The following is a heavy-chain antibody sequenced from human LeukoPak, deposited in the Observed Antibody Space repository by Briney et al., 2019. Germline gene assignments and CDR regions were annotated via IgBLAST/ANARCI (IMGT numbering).Heavy chain of an antibody. CDR3: ARDSFSSIAAPQVFAWFDP. CDR1: GHTFTSYD. J-gene: IGHJ5*02. V-gene: IGHV1-8*01. D-gene: IGHD6-6*01. Sequence: GASVKVSCKASGHTFTSYDINWVRQATGQGLEWMGWMNPNSGNTGYAQKFQGRVTMTRNTSISTAYMELSSLRSEDTAVYYCARDSFSSIAAPQVFAWFDPWGQGTLVTVSS. CDR2: MNPNSGNT.